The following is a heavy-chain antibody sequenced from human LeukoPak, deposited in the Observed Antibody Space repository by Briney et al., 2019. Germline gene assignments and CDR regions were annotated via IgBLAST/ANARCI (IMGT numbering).Heavy chain of an antibody. J-gene: IGHJ4*02. Sequence: SETLSLTCTVSGGSISSYYWSWIRQPPGKGLEWIGYIYYSGSTNYNPSLKSRVTISVDTSKNQFSLKLSSVAAADTAVYYCARHDGLQPEYDYWGQGTLVTVSS. V-gene: IGHV4-59*08. D-gene: IGHD5-24*01. CDR3: ARHDGLQPEYDY. CDR1: GGSISSYY. CDR2: IYYSGST.